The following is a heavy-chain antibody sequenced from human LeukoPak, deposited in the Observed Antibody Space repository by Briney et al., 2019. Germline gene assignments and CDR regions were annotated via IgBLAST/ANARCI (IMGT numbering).Heavy chain of an antibody. CDR1: GFTFSDYY. D-gene: IGHD1-26*01. V-gene: IGHV3-11*01. CDR2: IWGSGSNT. Sequence: GGSLRLSCAASGFTFSDYYMSWIRQAPGKGLEWVAYIWGSGSNTYYADSVKGRFTNSGDNVNNSLYLQMNSLRAEDTAVYYCARGPSGSYDYWGQGTLVTVSS. CDR3: ARGPSGSYDY. J-gene: IGHJ4*02.